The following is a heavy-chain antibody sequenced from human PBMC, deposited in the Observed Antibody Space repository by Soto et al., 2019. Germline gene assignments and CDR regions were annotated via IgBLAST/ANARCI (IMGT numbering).Heavy chain of an antibody. CDR3: AKDRQNFNSVWDPLDV. Sequence: EVRLLESGGGLVKPGGSLRLSCAASGFTFNTYAMSWVRQAPGKGLEWVAGIGGGDTHYADSVMGRFIISRDDPKSMVSLQMNSLRVEDTAVYYWAKDRQNFNSVWDPLDVWGQGTLVTVSS. CDR1: GFTFNTYA. V-gene: IGHV3-23*01. J-gene: IGHJ3*01. D-gene: IGHD2-21*01. CDR2: IGGGDT.